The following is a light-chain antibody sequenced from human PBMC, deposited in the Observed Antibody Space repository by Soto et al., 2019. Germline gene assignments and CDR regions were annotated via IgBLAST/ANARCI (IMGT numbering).Light chain of an antibody. Sequence: QSVLTQPASVSGSPGQSITISCTGTSVGVYNFVSWYQHHPGKAPKLLIYDVTNRPSGVSDRFSGSKSGNTASLTISGLQAEDEADYYCSSYTSSSTLVFGTGTKVTVL. CDR3: SSYTSSSTLV. J-gene: IGLJ1*01. V-gene: IGLV2-14*03. CDR1: SVGVYNF. CDR2: DVT.